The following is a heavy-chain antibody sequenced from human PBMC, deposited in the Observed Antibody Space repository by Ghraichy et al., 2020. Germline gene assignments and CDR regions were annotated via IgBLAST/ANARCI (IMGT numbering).Heavy chain of an antibody. CDR3: ARRRELWSAAEGDAFDM. J-gene: IGHJ3*02. CDR2: INPTTGIT. V-gene: IGHV4-34*01. D-gene: IGHD2-21*01. Sequence: SQTLSLTCAVYVGSFSGYYWSWIRQPPGKGLGWIGDINPTTGITNNSPSLKSRLTMLVDTSKNQFSLTLKSVTAADTAVYYCARRRELWSAAEGDAFDMWSQGTMVNVSS. CDR1: VGSFSGYY.